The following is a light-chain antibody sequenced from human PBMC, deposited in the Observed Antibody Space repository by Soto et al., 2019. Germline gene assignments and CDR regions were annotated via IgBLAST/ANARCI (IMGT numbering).Light chain of an antibody. Sequence: EILMTQSPATLSVSPGEKVTLSCRTSQSVTTNLAWYQQRPGQPPRLLIFGASTRATGIPARFSGSGSGTDFTLTISSLQSEDFAVYFCHQYNAWPPGTFGQGTRVDMK. CDR2: GAS. CDR1: QSVTTN. J-gene: IGKJ1*01. V-gene: IGKV3-15*01. CDR3: HQYNAWPPGT.